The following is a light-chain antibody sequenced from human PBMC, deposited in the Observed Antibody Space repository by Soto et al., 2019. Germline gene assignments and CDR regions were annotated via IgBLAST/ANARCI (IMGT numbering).Light chain of an antibody. Sequence: EIVLTQSPGTLSLSPGERATLSCRASQSVTGSYLAWYQQRLGQAPRLLIYGASSRATGIPDRFGGSGSGTDFTLTNSRLEPEDFAVYYCQQYGRTPWTFGQGTKVEIK. CDR2: GAS. J-gene: IGKJ1*01. CDR1: QSVTGSY. V-gene: IGKV3-20*01. CDR3: QQYGRTPWT.